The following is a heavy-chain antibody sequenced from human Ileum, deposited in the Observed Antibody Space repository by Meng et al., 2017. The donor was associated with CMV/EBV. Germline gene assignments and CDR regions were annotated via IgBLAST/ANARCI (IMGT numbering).Heavy chain of an antibody. CDR1: GGSFSGYY. D-gene: IGHD2-15*01. CDR3: ARDRCSGNSCYFV. V-gene: IGHV4-34*01. J-gene: IGHJ6*02. CDR2: MYYKNGST. Sequence: VYGGSFSGYYWGWIRQPPGKGLEWIGDMYYKNGSTYYNPSLKSRVTISVNTSRNQFSLKLNSVTAADTAVYYCARDRCSGNSCYFVWGQGTTVTVSS.